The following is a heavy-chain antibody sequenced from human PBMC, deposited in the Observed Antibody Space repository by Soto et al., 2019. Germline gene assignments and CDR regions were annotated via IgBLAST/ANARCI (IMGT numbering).Heavy chain of an antibody. Sequence: QVHLVQSGAELKQPGSSVTVSCKASGGTFNTYTFSWVRQVPGQGLEWMGSVLPILGSINYAPEFQSRLSISADQSSTTVYMELSSLTSQDTATYYCGRIPRYSFPTSDPLDNWGQGTLVTVSS. V-gene: IGHV1-69*08. CDR2: VLPILGSI. CDR3: GRIPRYSFPTSDPLDN. J-gene: IGHJ4*02. CDR1: GGTFNTYT. D-gene: IGHD3-16*02.